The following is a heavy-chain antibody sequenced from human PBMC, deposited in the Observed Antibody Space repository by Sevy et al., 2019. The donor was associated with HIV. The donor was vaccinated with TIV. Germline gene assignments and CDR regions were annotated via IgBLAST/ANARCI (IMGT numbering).Heavy chain of an antibody. Sequence: GGSLRLACAAAGFTFNNAWMHWVRQAPGRGLEWIGRFKSETDGATTDYAAPVKGRFTISRDDSKDTLYLQMNSLLAEDTAVYYCWDTNDSGPWDYWGRGTLVTVSS. J-gene: IGHJ4*02. CDR1: GFTFNNAW. CDR3: WDTNDSGPWDY. CDR2: FKSETDGATT. V-gene: IGHV3-15*01. D-gene: IGHD3-22*01.